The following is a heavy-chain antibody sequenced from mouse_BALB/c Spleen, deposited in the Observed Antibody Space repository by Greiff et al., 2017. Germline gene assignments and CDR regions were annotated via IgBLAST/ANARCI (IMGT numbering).Heavy chain of an antibody. CDR2: ISSGGSYT. V-gene: IGHV5-9-4*01. D-gene: IGHD1-1*01. Sequence: EVKLMESGGGLVKPGGSLKLSCAASGFTFSSYAMSWVRQSPEKRLEWVAEISSGGSYTYYPDTVTGRFTISRDNAKNTLYLEMSSLRSEDTAMYYCAIYYGSSYRVYAMDYWGQGTSVTVSS. CDR1: GFTFSSYA. CDR3: AIYYGSSYRVYAMDY. J-gene: IGHJ4*01.